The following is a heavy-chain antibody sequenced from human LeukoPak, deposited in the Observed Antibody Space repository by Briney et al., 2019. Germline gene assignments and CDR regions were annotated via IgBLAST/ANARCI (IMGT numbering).Heavy chain of an antibody. D-gene: IGHD3-10*01. CDR3: TTGLVLLWFGAFDY. CDR2: IKSETDGGTT. J-gene: IGHJ4*02. CDR1: EFTFSNVW. V-gene: IGHV3-15*01. Sequence: GGSLRLSCAASEFTFSNVWMTWVRQAPGKGLEWVGRIKSETDGGTTDYAAPVKGRFTISRDDSKNTVYLQMNSLKIEDTAVYYCTTGLVLLWFGAFDYWGQGTLVTVSS.